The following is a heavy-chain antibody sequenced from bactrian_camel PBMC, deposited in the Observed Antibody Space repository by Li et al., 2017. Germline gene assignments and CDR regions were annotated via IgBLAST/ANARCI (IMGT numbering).Heavy chain of an antibody. D-gene: IGHD6*01. J-gene: IGHJ6*01. CDR3: APPPVGDFGY. Sequence: DVQLVESGGDLVQPGGSLRLSCATSGFTFSKYAMSWVRQAPGKGLEWVSFADNGDQPDNILYADSVKGRFTISRDNAKNTLYLQMDSLESEDTALYYCAPPPVGDFGYWGQGTQVTVS. CDR1: GFTFSKYA. CDR2: ADNGDQPDNI. V-gene: IGHV3S31*01.